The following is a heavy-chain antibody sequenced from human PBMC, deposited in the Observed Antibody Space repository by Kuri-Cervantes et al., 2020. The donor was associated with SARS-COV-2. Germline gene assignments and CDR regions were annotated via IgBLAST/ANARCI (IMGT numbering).Heavy chain of an antibody. CDR2: ISSGSDYI. Sequence: GGSLRLSCAASGFTFRTYSMIWVRQAPGKGLEWVSSISSGSDYIYYADSMKGRFTISRDNAKNSLYLQMNSLRAEDTAVYYCARVSVGSGSNYFDYWGQGTLVTVSS. D-gene: IGHD3-10*01. CDR3: ARVSVGSGSNYFDY. V-gene: IGHV3-21*01. J-gene: IGHJ4*02. CDR1: GFTFRTYS.